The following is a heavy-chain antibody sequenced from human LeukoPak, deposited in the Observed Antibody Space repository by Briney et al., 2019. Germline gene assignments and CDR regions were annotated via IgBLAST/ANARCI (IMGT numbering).Heavy chain of an antibody. J-gene: IGHJ4*02. CDR1: GFTFSSYW. V-gene: IGHV3-7*01. D-gene: IGHD2-2*01. CDR2: IKQDGSEK. CDR3: ARANQDIVVVPAAIYYFDY. Sequence: GGSLRLSCAASGFTFSSYWMSWVRQAPGKGLEWVANIKQDGSEKYYVDSVKGRFTISRDNAKNSLYLQMNSLRAEDTAVYYCARANQDIVVVPAAIYYFDYWGQGTLVTVSS.